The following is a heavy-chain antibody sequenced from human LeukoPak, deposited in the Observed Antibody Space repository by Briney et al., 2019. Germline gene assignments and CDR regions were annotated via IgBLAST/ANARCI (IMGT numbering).Heavy chain of an antibody. CDR2: ISSSGSTI. J-gene: IGHJ6*02. CDR3: ARDRRRYFDWPRVTTYYYYGMDV. V-gene: IGHV3-48*04. Sequence: PGGSLRLSCAASGFTFSSYAMSWVRQAPGKGLEWVSYISSSGSTIYYADSVKGRFTISRDNAKNSLYLQMNSLRAEDTAVYYCARDRRRYFDWPRVTTYYYYGMDVWGQGTTVTVSS. CDR1: GFTFSSYA. D-gene: IGHD3-9*01.